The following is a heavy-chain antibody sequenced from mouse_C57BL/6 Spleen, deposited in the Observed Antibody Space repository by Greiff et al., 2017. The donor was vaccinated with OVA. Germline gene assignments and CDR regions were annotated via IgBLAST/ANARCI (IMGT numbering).Heavy chain of an antibody. CDR3: TRIRDVAY. CDR2: IDPETGGT. J-gene: IGHJ3*01. CDR1: GYTFTDYE. Sequence: VQLQQSGAELVRPGASVTLSCKASGYTFTDYEMHWVKQTPVHGLEWIGAIDPETGGTAYTQKFKGKAILTADKSSSTAYMELRSLTSEDSAVYYCTRIRDVAYWGQGTLVTVSA. V-gene: IGHV1-15*01. D-gene: IGHD3-3*01.